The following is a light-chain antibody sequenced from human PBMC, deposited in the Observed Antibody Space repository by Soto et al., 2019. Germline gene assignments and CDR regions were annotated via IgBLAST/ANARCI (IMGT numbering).Light chain of an antibody. CDR2: DAS. J-gene: IGKJ4*01. CDR1: QSVSSH. Sequence: IVMTQSPGTLSVSPGERVTLSCRASQSVSSHLAWFQQKPGQPPRLLMYDASTRANGVPPRFSGSGSGTEFTLTITSLQSEDFTRYYCQQYNDLVTFGGGTNVEIK. V-gene: IGKV3-15*01. CDR3: QQYNDLVT.